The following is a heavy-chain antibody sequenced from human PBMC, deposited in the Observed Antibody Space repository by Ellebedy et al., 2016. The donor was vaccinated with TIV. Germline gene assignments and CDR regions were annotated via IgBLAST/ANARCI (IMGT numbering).Heavy chain of an antibody. D-gene: IGHD1-20*01. V-gene: IGHV3-53*01. CDR3: ARRISGTYGDDALDI. CDR2: IQTGGDT. Sequence: GGSLRLSCVASGFTVTYTYMSWVRQAPGKGLEWVSVIQTGGDTYYADSVKGRFTISRDSSKNTLYLQMESLRAEDTAVYYCARRISGTYGDDALDIWGQGTMVTVSS. J-gene: IGHJ3*02. CDR1: GFTVTYTY.